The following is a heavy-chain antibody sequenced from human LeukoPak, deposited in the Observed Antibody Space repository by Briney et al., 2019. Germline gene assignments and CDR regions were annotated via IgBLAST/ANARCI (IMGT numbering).Heavy chain of an antibody. J-gene: IGHJ4*02. CDR3: ARVELGIVDY. CDR2: IYYSGST. CDR1: GGSISSYY. V-gene: IGHV4-59*01. D-gene: IGHD7-27*01. Sequence: SETLSLTCTVSGGSISSYYWSWIRQPPGEGLEWIGYIYYSGSTNYNPSLKSRVTISVDTSKNQFSLKLSSVTAADTAVYYCARVELGIVDYWGQGTLVTVSS.